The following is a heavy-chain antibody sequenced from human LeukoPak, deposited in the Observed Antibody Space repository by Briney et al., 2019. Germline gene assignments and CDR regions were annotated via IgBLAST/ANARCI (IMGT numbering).Heavy chain of an antibody. D-gene: IGHD3-3*01. J-gene: IGHJ5*02. CDR2: ISSNSSYI. V-gene: IGHV3-21*01. Sequence: GGSLRHSCVAYGFTFSSYSMNWVRQARGKELDGLSSISSNSSYIYYADSVKGRFTNSRNNAKKLLDLPMNGLRVEDTAVYYCARVYHAFWRGQPLSQHRLDPWGQGTLVTVSS. CDR3: ARVYHAFWRGQPLSQHRLDP. CDR1: GFTFSSYS.